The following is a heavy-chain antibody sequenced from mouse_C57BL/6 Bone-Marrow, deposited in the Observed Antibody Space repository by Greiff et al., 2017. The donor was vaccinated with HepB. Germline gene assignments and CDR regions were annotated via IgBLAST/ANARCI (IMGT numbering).Heavy chain of an antibody. V-gene: IGHV1-59*01. CDR1: GYTFTSYW. D-gene: IGHD2-5*01. J-gene: IGHJ3*01. Sequence: VQLQQPGAELVRPGTSVKLSCKASGYTFTSYWMHWVKQRPGQGLEWIGVIDPSDSYTNYNQKFKGKATLTVDTSSSTAYMQLSSLTSEDSAVYYCARKNYSNYEAWFAYWGQGTLVTVSA. CDR2: IDPSDSYT. CDR3: ARKNYSNYEAWFAY.